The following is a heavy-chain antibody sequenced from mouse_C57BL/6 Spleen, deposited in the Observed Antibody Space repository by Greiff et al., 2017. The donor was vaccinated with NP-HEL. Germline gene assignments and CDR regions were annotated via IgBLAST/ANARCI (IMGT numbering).Heavy chain of an antibody. CDR1: GYTFTDHT. D-gene: IGHD2-5*01. Sequence: QVQLQQSDAELVKPGASVKISCKVSGYTFTDHTIHWMKQRPEQGLEWIGYIYPRDGNTKYNEKFKGKATLTADKSSSTAYMQLNSLTSEDSAVYFCASQAYYSNYFDYWGQGTTLTVSS. CDR2: IYPRDGNT. CDR3: ASQAYYSNYFDY. J-gene: IGHJ2*01. V-gene: IGHV1-78*01.